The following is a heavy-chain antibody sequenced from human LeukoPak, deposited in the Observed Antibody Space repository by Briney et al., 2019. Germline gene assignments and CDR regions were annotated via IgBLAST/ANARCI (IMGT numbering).Heavy chain of an antibody. CDR2: IIPIFDTA. D-gene: IGHD6-6*01. V-gene: IGHV1-69*13. CDR1: GGTFSSYA. J-gene: IGHJ4*02. Sequence: ASVKVSCKASGGTFSSYAISWVRQAPGQGLEWMGGIIPIFDTANYAQKFQGRVTITADESTSTAYMELSSLRSEDTAVYYCAREDATRVSSSSAAWGQGTLVTVSS. CDR3: AREDATRVSSSSAA.